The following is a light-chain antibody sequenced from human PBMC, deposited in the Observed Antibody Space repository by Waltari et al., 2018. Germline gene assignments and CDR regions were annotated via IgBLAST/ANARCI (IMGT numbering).Light chain of an antibody. V-gene: IGLV2-14*03. Sequence: QSALTQPASVSGSPGQSITISCPGTSIDVGGYNYVSWYQQHPGKAPKLMIYDVSNRPSGVSNRFSGSKSGNTASLTISGLQAEDEADYYCSSYTSSSTLVVFGGGTKLTVL. CDR1: SIDVGGYNY. CDR3: SSYTSSSTLVV. J-gene: IGLJ2*01. CDR2: DVS.